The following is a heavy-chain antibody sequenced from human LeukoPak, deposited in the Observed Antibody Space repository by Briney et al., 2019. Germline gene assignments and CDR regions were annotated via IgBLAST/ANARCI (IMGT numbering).Heavy chain of an antibody. J-gene: IGHJ6*02. D-gene: IGHD2/OR15-2a*01. CDR1: GFTFRDYY. CDR3: AREVVIVPDYFYYGLDV. CDR2: ISSSGNTI. V-gene: IGHV3-11*01. Sequence: GGSLRLSCAASGFTFRDYYMSWIRQAPGKGLEWVSYISSSGNTIYYADSVRGRFTISRDNAKNSLFLQMNSLRAEDTAVYYCAREVVIVPDYFYYGLDVWGQGTTVTVSS.